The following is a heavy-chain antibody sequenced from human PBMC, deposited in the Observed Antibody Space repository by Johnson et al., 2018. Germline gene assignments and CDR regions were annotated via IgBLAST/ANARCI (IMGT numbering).Heavy chain of an antibody. D-gene: IGHD3-22*01. J-gene: IGHJ1*01. V-gene: IGHV3-7*01. CDR1: GFSFSRYW. Sequence: EVQLLETGGGLVPPGGSLRLSCAASGFSFSRYWISWVRQAPGKGLEWVANIKQDGSEKYYVDSVKGRFTISRDNAKNSVYLQINSLRAEDTAVYYCASGYYDSSGYFSEYFQHWGQGTLVTVSS. CDR2: IKQDGSEK. CDR3: ASGYYDSSGYFSEYFQH.